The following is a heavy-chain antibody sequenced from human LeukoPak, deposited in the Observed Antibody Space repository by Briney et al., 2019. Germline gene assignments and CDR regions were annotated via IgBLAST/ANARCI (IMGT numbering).Heavy chain of an antibody. V-gene: IGHV1-2*06. CDR1: GYTFSGYY. Sequence: AASVKVSCKASGYTFSGYYMHWVRQAPGQGLEWMGRINPNSGGTNYAQKFQGRVTMTRDTSINTAYMDLSNLRSDDTAVYYCARVKDSTNANWFDPWGQGTLVTVSS. CDR3: ARVKDSTNANWFDP. D-gene: IGHD2-2*01. J-gene: IGHJ5*02. CDR2: INPNSGGT.